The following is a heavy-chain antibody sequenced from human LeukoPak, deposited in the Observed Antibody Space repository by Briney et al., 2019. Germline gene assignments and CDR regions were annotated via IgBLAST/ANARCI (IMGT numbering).Heavy chain of an antibody. V-gene: IGHV4-39*07. CDR3: ARGGGDNSGYYLDY. D-gene: IGHD3-22*01. Sequence: SETLSLTCTVSGGSISSSSYYWGWIRQPPGKGLEWIGSIYYSGSTHYNPSFKSRVTISVDMSKNQFSLKLSSVTAADTTVYYCARGGGDNSGYYLDYWGQGILVTVSS. J-gene: IGHJ4*02. CDR2: IYYSGST. CDR1: GGSISSSSYY.